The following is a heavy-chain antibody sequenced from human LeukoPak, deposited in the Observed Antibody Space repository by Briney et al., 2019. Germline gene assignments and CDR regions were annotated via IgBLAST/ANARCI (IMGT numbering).Heavy chain of an antibody. V-gene: IGHV3-30-3*01. CDR1: GFTFSSYA. Sequence: PGGSLRLSCAASGFTFSSYAMHWVRQAPGKGLEWVAVISYDGSNKYYADSVKGRFTISRDNSKNTLYLQMNSLRAEDTAVYYCASEPWIQLWPFDYWGQGTLVTVSS. CDR2: ISYDGSNK. CDR3: ASEPWIQLWPFDY. D-gene: IGHD5-18*01. J-gene: IGHJ4*02.